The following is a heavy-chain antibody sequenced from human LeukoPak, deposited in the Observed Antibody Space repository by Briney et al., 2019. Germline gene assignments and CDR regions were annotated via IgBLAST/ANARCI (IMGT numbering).Heavy chain of an antibody. D-gene: IGHD6-19*01. CDR1: GFTFSSYA. J-gene: IGHJ6*03. Sequence: PARSLRLSCAASGFTFSSYAMHWVRQAPGRGLEWVAVISYDGSNKYYADSVKGRFTISRDNSKNTLYLQMNSLRAEDTAVYYCARDRVAGTSYYYYYMDVWGKGTTVTVSS. CDR2: ISYDGSNK. V-gene: IGHV3-30*04. CDR3: ARDRVAGTSYYYYYMDV.